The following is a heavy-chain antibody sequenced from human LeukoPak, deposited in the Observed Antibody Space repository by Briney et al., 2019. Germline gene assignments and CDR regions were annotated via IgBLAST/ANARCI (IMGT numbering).Heavy chain of an antibody. J-gene: IGHJ5*02. CDR1: GGSFSGYH. CDR3: ARVRYYDILTGYSWFDP. CDR2: INHSGST. D-gene: IGHD3-9*01. V-gene: IGHV4-34*01. Sequence: SETLSLTCAVYGGSFSGYHWNWIRQPPGKGLEWIGEINHSGSTNYNPSLKSRVTISVDTSKNQFSLKLSSVTAADTAVYYCARVRYYDILTGYSWFDPWGQGTLVTVSS.